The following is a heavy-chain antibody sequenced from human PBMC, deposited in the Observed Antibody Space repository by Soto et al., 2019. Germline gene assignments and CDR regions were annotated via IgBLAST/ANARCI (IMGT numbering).Heavy chain of an antibody. D-gene: IGHD3-3*01. CDR1: GYNFAGHW. J-gene: IGHJ4*02. Sequence: GESLKISCQGSGYNFAGHWIAWVRQMPGKGPELMGIIYPSDSDTRYRPSFQGQVTISADKSISSAYLQWSSLRASDTAMYYCARGGVSTRTFDYWGQGTPVTVSS. CDR2: IYPSDSDT. V-gene: IGHV5-51*01. CDR3: ARGGVSTRTFDY.